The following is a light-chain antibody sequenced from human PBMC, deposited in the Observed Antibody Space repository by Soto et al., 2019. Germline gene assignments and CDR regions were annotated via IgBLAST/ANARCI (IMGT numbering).Light chain of an antibody. J-gene: IGKJ5*01. CDR2: GAS. CDR3: QQRSNWPSIT. CDR1: QRVYSN. V-gene: IGKV3-15*01. Sequence: EILMTQSPDTLSVSPGESATLSCRASQRVYSNLAWYQQRPGQAPRLLIYGASTRATGVPARFSGRGSGTDFTLTISSLEPEDFAVYYCQQRSNWPSITFGQGTRLQNK.